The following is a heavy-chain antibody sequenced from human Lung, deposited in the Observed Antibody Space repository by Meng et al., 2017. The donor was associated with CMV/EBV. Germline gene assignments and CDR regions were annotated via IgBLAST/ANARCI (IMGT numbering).Heavy chain of an antibody. Sequence: ASVKVSXKGSGYYFNAFGISWMRQAPGQGLEWMGWINTANGAPRYAQRFQGRVTMTTDKSTATSYMELRSLTSDDTAVYYCARRRGVYHFLEGGGDAYFDYWGKGTXVTVSS. D-gene: IGHD3-16*01. J-gene: IGHJ4*02. CDR3: ARRRGVYHFLEGGGDAYFDY. V-gene: IGHV1-18*01. CDR2: INTANGAP. CDR1: GYYFNAFG.